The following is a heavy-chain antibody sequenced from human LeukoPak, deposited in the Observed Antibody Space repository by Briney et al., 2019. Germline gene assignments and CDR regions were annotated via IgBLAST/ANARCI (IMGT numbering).Heavy chain of an antibody. CDR3: AKGTNLYLAAADFPDY. CDR1: GLTFDDYA. V-gene: IGHV3-9*01. J-gene: IGHJ4*02. Sequence: GGSLNLSCAASGLTFDDYAMHWFRQAPGKGLEWVSGISWNSGSIGYADSVKGRFTISRDNAKNSLYLQMNSLRAEDTALYYCAKGTNLYLAAADFPDYWGQGTLVTVSS. D-gene: IGHD2-15*01. CDR2: ISWNSGSI.